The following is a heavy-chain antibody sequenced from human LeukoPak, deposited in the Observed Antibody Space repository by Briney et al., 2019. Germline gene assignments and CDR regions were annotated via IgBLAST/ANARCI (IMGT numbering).Heavy chain of an antibody. Sequence: ASVKVSCKASGYTFTSYAMNWVRQAPGQGLEWMGLINTNTGNPTYAQGFTGRFVFSLDTSVSTAYLQISSLKAEDTAVYYCARGVEYYYDSSGYPNYFDYWGQGTLVTVSS. V-gene: IGHV7-4-1*02. CDR3: ARGVEYYYDSSGYPNYFDY. D-gene: IGHD3-22*01. CDR1: GYTFTSYA. CDR2: INTNTGNP. J-gene: IGHJ4*02.